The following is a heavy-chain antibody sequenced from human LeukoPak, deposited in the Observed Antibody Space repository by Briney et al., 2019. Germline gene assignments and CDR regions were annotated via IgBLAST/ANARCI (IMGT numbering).Heavy chain of an antibody. CDR1: GGSISSSSYY. CDR2: IYYSGST. V-gene: IGHV4-39*07. CDR3: ARAFGAFWSGYYALYYFDY. J-gene: IGHJ4*02. D-gene: IGHD3-3*01. Sequence: SETLSLTCTVSGGSISSSSYYWGWIRQPPGKGLEWIGSIYYSGSTYYNPSLKSRVTISVDTSKNQFSLKLSSVTAADTAVYYCARAFGAFWSGYYALYYFDYWGQGTLVTVSS.